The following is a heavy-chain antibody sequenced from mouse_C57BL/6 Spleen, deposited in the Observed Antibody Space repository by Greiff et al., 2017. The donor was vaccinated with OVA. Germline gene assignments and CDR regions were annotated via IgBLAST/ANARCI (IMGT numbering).Heavy chain of an antibody. CDR1: GFSLTSYG. D-gene: IGHD1-1*01. J-gene: IGHJ4*01. V-gene: IGHV2-6-1*01. CDR2: IWSDGST. Sequence: VQLVESGPGLVAPSQSLSITCTVSGFSLTSYGVHWVRQPPGKGLEWLVVIWSDGSTTYNSALKSRLSISKDNSKSQDFLKMNRLQTDDTAMDYCARHEDGRSSYYAMDYWGQGTSGTVSS. CDR3: ARHEDGRSSYYAMDY.